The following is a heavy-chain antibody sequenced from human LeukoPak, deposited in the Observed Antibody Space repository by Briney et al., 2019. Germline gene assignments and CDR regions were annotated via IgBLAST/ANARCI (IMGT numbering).Heavy chain of an antibody. CDR2: ISWNSGSI. Sequence: PGRSLRLSCAASGFTFDDYAMHWVRQAPGKGLEWVSGISWNSGSIGYADSVKGRFTISRDNAKNSLYLQMNSLRAEDMALYYCAKGHSSGYCAGLDYWGQGTLVTVSS. J-gene: IGHJ4*02. V-gene: IGHV3-9*03. CDR3: AKGHSSGYCAGLDY. CDR1: GFTFDDYA. D-gene: IGHD3-22*01.